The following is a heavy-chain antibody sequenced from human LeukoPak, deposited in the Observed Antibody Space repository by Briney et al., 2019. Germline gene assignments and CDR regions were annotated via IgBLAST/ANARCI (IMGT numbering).Heavy chain of an antibody. CDR1: GFTFSNYA. J-gene: IGHJ2*01. D-gene: IGHD5-12*01. Sequence: GGSLRLSCVAFGFTFSNYAMTWLPQAPGKGLEWVSAVYHGDDRTYYPDSVKGRFAISRDISRTTLYLQMDSLRAEDTAVYYCARSGYDYWYFDLWGRGTLVTVSS. CDR3: ARSGYDYWYFDL. CDR2: VYHGDDRT. V-gene: IGHV3-23*01.